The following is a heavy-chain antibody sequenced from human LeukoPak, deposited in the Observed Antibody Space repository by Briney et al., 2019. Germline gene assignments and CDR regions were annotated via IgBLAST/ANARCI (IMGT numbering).Heavy chain of an antibody. Sequence: ASVKVSCKTSGYTFTNYDINWVRQATGQGLEWMGWMNPESGNTGSAQRFQGRVTMTRDTSISTAYMELSSLRSEDTAVYYCARVWGAIDYWGLGTLVTVSS. V-gene: IGHV1-8*01. CDR1: GYTFTNYD. CDR2: MNPESGNT. D-gene: IGHD1-26*01. CDR3: ARVWGAIDY. J-gene: IGHJ4*02.